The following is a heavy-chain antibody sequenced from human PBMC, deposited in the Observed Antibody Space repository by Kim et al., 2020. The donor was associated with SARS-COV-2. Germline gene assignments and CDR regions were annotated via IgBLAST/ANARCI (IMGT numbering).Heavy chain of an antibody. J-gene: IGHJ4*02. V-gene: IGHV3-33*06. Sequence: GGSLRLSCAASGFIFSSYGMHWVRQAPGKGLEWVAVIWNDGRNKYYADSVKGRFTISRDNSKNTLYLQANSLRAEDTAVYYCAKDRGDYMDYWGQGTLVTVSS. CDR3: AKDRGDYMDY. CDR1: GFIFSSYG. D-gene: IGHD3-10*01. CDR2: IWNDGRNK.